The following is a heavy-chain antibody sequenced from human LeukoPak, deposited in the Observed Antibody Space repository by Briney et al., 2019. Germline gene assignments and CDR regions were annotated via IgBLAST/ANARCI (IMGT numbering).Heavy chain of an antibody. V-gene: IGHV4-34*01. Sequence: SETLSLTCAVYGGSFSGYYWSWIRQPPGKGLEWIGEITHSGSTNYNPSLKSRVTISTDTSKNQFSLKLSSVTAADTAVYYCARVELSYYGMDVWGQGTTVTVSS. CDR3: ARVELSYYGMDV. CDR2: ITHSGST. J-gene: IGHJ6*02. D-gene: IGHD1-7*01. CDR1: GGSFSGYY.